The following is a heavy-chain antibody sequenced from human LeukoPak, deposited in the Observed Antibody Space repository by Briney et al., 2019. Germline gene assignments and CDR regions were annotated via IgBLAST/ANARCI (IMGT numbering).Heavy chain of an antibody. CDR2: IYYSGST. D-gene: IGHD7-27*01. J-gene: IGHJ4*02. Sequence: PSETLSLTCTVSGGSISSYYWSWIRQPPGKGLEWIGYIYYSGSTNYNPSLKSRVTISVGTSKNQFSLKLSSVTAADTAVYYCAREGWGSSFDYWGQGTLVTVSS. V-gene: IGHV4-59*01. CDR1: GGSISSYY. CDR3: AREGWGSSFDY.